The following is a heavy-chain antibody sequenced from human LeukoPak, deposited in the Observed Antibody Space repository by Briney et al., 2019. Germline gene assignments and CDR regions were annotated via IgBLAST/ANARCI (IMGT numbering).Heavy chain of an antibody. Sequence: PGGSLRLSCAASGFTFSSYSMNWVRQAPGKGLEWVSSISSSSSYIYYADSVKGRFTISRDNAKNSLYLQMNSLRAEDTAVYYCARACQYCDILTGYHTPSLFDYWGQGTLVTVSS. V-gene: IGHV3-21*01. CDR1: GFTFSSYS. D-gene: IGHD3-9*01. CDR2: ISSSSSYI. J-gene: IGHJ4*02. CDR3: ARACQYCDILTGYHTPSLFDY.